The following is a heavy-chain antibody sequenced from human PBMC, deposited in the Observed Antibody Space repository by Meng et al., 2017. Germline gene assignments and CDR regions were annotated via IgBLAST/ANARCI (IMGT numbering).Heavy chain of an antibody. CDR2: ISAYNGNT. V-gene: IGHV1-18*01. J-gene: IGHJ4*02. CDR3: ARAIAVSGTGRFDY. CDR1: GYTFTSYG. Sequence: QVQLVQSGAEVKKPGASVKVSCKASGYTFTSYGISWVRQAPGQGLEWMGWISAYNGNTNYAQKLQGRVTMTTDTSTSTVYMEVSSLRSEDTGVYYCARAIAVSGTGRFDYWGQGTLVTVSS. D-gene: IGHD6-19*01.